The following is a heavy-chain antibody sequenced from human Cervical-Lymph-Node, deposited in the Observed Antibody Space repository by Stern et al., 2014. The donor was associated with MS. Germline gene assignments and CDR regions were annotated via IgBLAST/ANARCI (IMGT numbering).Heavy chain of an antibody. V-gene: IGHV3-30*18. D-gene: IGHD1-1*01. CDR2: ISYDGSNK. Sequence: VQLVQSGGGVVQPGRSLRLSCAASGFTFSSYGMHWVRQAPGKGLEWVAVISYDGSNKYYADSVKGRFTISRDNSKNTLYLQMNSLRAEDTAVYYCAKVSNWNYIDYWGQGTLVTVSS. CDR1: GFTFSSYG. CDR3: AKVSNWNYIDY. J-gene: IGHJ4*02.